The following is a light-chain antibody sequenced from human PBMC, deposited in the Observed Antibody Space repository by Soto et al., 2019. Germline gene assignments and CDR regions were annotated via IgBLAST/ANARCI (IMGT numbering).Light chain of an antibody. J-gene: IGKJ2*01. CDR3: QQYYSTPYT. CDR2: WAS. CDR1: QSVLYSSNNKNY. V-gene: IGKV4-1*01. Sequence: DIVMTQSPDSLAVSLGERATINCKSSQSVLYSSNNKNYLAWYQQKPGQPPKLLIYWASTRESGVPDRFSGSGSGIHFTLTTSSLQAEDVAVYYCQQYYSTPYTFGQGTKLEIK.